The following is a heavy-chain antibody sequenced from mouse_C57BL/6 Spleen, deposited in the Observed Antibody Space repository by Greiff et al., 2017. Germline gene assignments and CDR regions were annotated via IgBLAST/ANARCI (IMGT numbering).Heavy chain of an antibody. Sequence: EVQRVESGGDLVKPGGSLKLSCAASGFTFSSYGMSWVRQTPDKRLEWVATISSGGSYTYYPDSVKGRFTISRDHAKNTLYLQMSSLKSEDTAMYYCARHEGNYGSSYAMDYWGQGTSVTVSS. J-gene: IGHJ4*01. CDR3: ARHEGNYGSSYAMDY. CDR1: GFTFSSYG. D-gene: IGHD1-1*01. CDR2: ISSGGSYT. V-gene: IGHV5-6*01.